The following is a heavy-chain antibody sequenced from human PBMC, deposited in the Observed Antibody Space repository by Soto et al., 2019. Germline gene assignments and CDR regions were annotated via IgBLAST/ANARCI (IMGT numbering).Heavy chain of an antibody. Sequence: GSLRLSCAASGFTFGTTDMSWVRQAPGEGLEWVSTIDGSGGITYYADSVKGRFTISGDNSRNTVYLQMNSLSGDDTALYYCVKNSGWFNPWGQGALVTVSS. J-gene: IGHJ5*02. V-gene: IGHV3-23*01. CDR3: VKNSGWFNP. CDR1: GFTFGTTD. CDR2: IDGSGGIT. D-gene: IGHD3-10*01.